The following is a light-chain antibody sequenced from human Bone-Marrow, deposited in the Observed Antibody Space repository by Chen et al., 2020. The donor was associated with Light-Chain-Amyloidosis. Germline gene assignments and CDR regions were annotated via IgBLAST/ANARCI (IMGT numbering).Light chain of an antibody. Sequence: QSVLTQPPSASGTPGQRITISCSVSRSNIGITHFYWYQQLPGTAPRLFMYKSDQRPSGVPHRFASSMSGGSASLAITGLPSEDEADYYCAAWDDSLNGWVFGGGTKLTFL. CDR2: KSD. CDR3: AAWDDSLNGWV. CDR1: RSNIGITH. V-gene: IGLV1-47*01. J-gene: IGLJ3*02.